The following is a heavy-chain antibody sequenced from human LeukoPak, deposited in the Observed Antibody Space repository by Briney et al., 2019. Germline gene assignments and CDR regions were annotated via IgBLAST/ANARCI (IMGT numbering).Heavy chain of an antibody. D-gene: IGHD3-10*01. Sequence: KTSETLSLTCTVSDGSFNFYFWHWIRQPPGKGLDWIGEIDNRGSTQYNPSLRSRVTISVDTSRNQFSLELTSVTAADTAVHFCARDSHSGFQWGQGTLVTVSS. V-gene: IGHV4-34*01. J-gene: IGHJ4*02. CDR2: IDNRGST. CDR1: DGSFNFYF. CDR3: ARDSHSGFQ.